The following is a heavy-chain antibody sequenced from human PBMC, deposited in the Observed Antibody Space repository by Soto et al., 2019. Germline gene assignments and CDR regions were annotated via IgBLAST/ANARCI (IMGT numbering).Heavy chain of an antibody. D-gene: IGHD1-26*01. CDR3: ARDLDGRYYSEYFQH. CDR2: INAGNGNT. J-gene: IGHJ1*01. CDR1: GYNFASYA. Sequence: QVQLVQSGAEVKKPGASVKVSCKASGYNFASYALHWVRQAPGQRLEWMGWINAGNGNTKYSQTLQGRVTITRDTSASTVYMEPSSLRSEDTAMYYCARDLDGRYYSEYFQHWGQGTPVTVSS. V-gene: IGHV1-3*01.